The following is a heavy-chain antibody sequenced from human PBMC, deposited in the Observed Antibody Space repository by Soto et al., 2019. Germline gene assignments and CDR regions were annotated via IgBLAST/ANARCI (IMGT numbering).Heavy chain of an antibody. Sequence: DVYLLESGGTLVQPGGALRLSCAASGFDFSSYAMTWVRQAPGKGLEWVSGITSTGDTTYYADAVKGRFTISRDNYRNTLYLQMNSPRADDTAMYFCARDWPGTSSVTSDYWGQGTLVTVSS. V-gene: IGHV3-23*01. D-gene: IGHD4-17*01. J-gene: IGHJ4*02. CDR2: ITSTGDTT. CDR1: GFDFSSYA. CDR3: ARDWPGTSSVTSDY.